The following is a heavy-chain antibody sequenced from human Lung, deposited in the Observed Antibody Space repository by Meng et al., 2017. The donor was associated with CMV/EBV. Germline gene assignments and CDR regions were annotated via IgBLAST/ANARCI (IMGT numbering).Heavy chain of an antibody. V-gene: IGHV3-21*01. D-gene: IGHD3-22*01. Sequence: SXATSGFTFSSYGMNWVRQAPGKGLEWVSFIRNTSRYIFYADSVKGRFTISRDNAKNTVYIQMNSLRAEDTAVYYCAGAFRGGYYSNDDWGQGTLVTVSS. CDR1: GFTFSSYG. J-gene: IGHJ4*02. CDR2: IRNTSRYI. CDR3: AGAFRGGYYSNDD.